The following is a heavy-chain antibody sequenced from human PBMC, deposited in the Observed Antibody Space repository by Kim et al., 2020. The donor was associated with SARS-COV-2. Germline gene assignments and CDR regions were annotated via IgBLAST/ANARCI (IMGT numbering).Heavy chain of an antibody. V-gene: IGHV4-59*13. J-gene: IGHJ3*02. Sequence: SETLSLTCTASGGSISSYYWSWIRQPPGKGLEWIGYIYYSGSTNYNPSLKSRVTISVDTSKNQFSLKLSSVTAADTAVYYCAGGAAGTKAFDIWGQGTMVTVSS. D-gene: IGHD6-13*01. CDR1: GGSISSYY. CDR3: AGGAAGTKAFDI. CDR2: IYYSGST.